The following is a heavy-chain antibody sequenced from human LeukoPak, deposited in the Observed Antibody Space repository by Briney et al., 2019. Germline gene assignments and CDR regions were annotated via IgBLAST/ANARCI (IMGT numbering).Heavy chain of an antibody. CDR2: IYYSGST. V-gene: IGHV4-59*01. CDR3: ARGIGSYLYYYYYYMDV. J-gene: IGHJ6*03. CDR1: GGSISSYY. D-gene: IGHD1-26*01. Sequence: SETLSLTCTVSGGSISSYYWSWIRQPPGKGLEGIGYIYYSGSTNYNPSLKSRVTISVDTSKNQFSLKLSSVTAADTAVYYCARGIGSYLYYYYYYMDVWGKGTTVTVSS.